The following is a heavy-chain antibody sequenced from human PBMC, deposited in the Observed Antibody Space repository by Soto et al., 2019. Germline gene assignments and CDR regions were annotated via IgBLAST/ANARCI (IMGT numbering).Heavy chain of an antibody. CDR3: AKEMKCGGDCYSNYYYYYGMDV. CDR2: ISGSGGST. V-gene: IGHV3-23*01. Sequence: PVWSLRLSCAASGFTFSSYAMSWVRQAPGKGLEWVSAISGSGGSTYYADSVKGRFTISRDNSKNTLYLQMNSLRAEDTAVYYCAKEMKCGGDCYSNYYYYYGMDVWGQGTTVTVS. J-gene: IGHJ6*02. CDR1: GFTFSSYA. D-gene: IGHD2-21*02.